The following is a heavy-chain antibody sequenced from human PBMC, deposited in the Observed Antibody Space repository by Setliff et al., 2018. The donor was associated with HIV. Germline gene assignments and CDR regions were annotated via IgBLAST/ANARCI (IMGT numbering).Heavy chain of an antibody. CDR1: GGSFSGYY. CDR3: ATASGYDLFMGAFDI. V-gene: IGHV4-34*01. Sequence: LSLTCAVSGGSFSGYYWSWIRQPPGKGLEWIGEINQSGGINYNPSLKSRVTISIDTFKSQFSMKLYSVTAADTAVYYCATASGYDLFMGAFDIWGQGTMVTVSS. D-gene: IGHD5-12*01. J-gene: IGHJ3*02. CDR2: INQSGGI.